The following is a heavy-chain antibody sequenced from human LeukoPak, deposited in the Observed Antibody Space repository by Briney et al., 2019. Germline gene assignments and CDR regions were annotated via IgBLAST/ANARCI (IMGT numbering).Heavy chain of an antibody. V-gene: IGHV1-18*01. D-gene: IGHD4-17*01. Sequence: ASVKVSCKASGYTFTNFGISWVRQAPGQGLEWMGWISAYNGNTNYAQRLQGRVTMTTDTSTSTAYMELRCLRSDDTAVYYCARDRDYGDYDTQDLFVYWGQGTLVTVSS. J-gene: IGHJ4*02. CDR3: ARDRDYGDYDTQDLFVY. CDR1: GYTFTNFG. CDR2: ISAYNGNT.